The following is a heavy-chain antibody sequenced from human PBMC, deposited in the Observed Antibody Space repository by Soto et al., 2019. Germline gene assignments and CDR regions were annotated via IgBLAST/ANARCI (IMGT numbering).Heavy chain of an antibody. Sequence: LGESLKITCKGSGYSFTSYWIGWVRQMPGKGLEWMGIIYPGDSDTRYSPSFQGQVTISADKSISTAYLQWSSLKASDTAMYYCARGYGYPYYYYGLDVWGQGTTVTVSS. D-gene: IGHD5-18*01. CDR3: ARGYGYPYYYYGLDV. V-gene: IGHV5-51*01. J-gene: IGHJ6*02. CDR2: IYPGDSDT. CDR1: GYSFTSYW.